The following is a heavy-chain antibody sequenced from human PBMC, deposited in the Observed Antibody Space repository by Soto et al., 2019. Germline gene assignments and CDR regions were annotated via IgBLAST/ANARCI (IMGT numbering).Heavy chain of an antibody. D-gene: IGHD6-6*01. CDR2: ISSSSSYI. V-gene: IGHV3-21*01. CDR3: ARDIGMAARPGGDDYFDY. J-gene: IGHJ4*02. Sequence: GGSLRLSCAASGFTFSSYSMNWVRQAPGKGLEWVSSISSSSSYIYYADSVKGRFTISRDNAKNSLYLQMNSLRAEDTAVYYCARDIGMAARPGGDDYFDYWGQGTLVTVSS. CDR1: GFTFSSYS.